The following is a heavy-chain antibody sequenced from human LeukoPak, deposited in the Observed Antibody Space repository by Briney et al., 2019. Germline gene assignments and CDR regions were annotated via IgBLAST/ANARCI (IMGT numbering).Heavy chain of an antibody. CDR2: IYYSGST. J-gene: IGHJ4*02. CDR1: GGSISSYY. D-gene: IGHD6-13*01. Sequence: SETLSLTCTVSGGSISSYYWSWIRQPPGKGPEWIGYIYYSGSTNYNPSLKSRVTISVDTSKNQFSLKLSSVTAADTAVYYCARGARWDSSSWYDYWGQGTLVTVSS. V-gene: IGHV4-59*01. CDR3: ARGARWDSSSWYDY.